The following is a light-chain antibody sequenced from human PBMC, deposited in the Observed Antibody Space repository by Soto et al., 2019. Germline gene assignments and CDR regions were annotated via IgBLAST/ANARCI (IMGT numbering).Light chain of an antibody. J-gene: IGKJ1*01. Sequence: EIVLTQSPGTLSLSPGERATLSCRASQSVGSDYLGWYQQKHGQAPRLLIFAASKRAAGIPDRFSGSGSGSDFTLTISRLEPEDFAVYFCQQYGTSPWTFGQGTKVEIK. CDR1: QSVGSDY. CDR3: QQYGTSPWT. CDR2: AAS. V-gene: IGKV3-20*01.